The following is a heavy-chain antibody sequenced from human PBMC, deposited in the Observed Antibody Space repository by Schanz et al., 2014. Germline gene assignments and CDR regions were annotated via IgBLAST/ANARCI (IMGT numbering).Heavy chain of an antibody. V-gene: IGHV1-2*06. CDR3: AREGTVIRGLSGWFDP. Sequence: QVQLVQSGAEVKKPGASVKVSCKSSGYTFTDYHIHWVRQAPGQGLEYMGRINPNSGGTNFAQKFQGRVTMTRDTSISTVYMELSRLRPDDPAVYYCAREGTVIRGLSGWFDPWGQGTLVTVSS. CDR1: GYTFTDYH. D-gene: IGHD3-10*01. CDR2: INPNSGGT. J-gene: IGHJ5*02.